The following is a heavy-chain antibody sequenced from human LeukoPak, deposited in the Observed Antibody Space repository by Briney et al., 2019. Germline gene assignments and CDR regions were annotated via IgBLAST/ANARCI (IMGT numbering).Heavy chain of an antibody. J-gene: IGHJ5*02. Sequence: ASVKVSCKASGYTFTSYDINWVRQATGQGLEWMGWMNPNSGNTGYAQKFQGRVTITRNTSISTAYMELSSLRSEDTAIYYCARVTRRGDMFDPWAQGTLVTVSS. V-gene: IGHV1-8*03. D-gene: IGHD2-21*01. CDR2: MNPNSGNT. CDR1: GYTFTSYD. CDR3: ARVTRRGDMFDP.